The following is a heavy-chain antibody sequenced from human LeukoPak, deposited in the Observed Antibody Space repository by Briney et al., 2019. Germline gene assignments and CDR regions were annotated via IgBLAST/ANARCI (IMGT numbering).Heavy chain of an antibody. V-gene: IGHV3-23*01. CDR3: AKGQEGLESYYFDY. CDR1: GFTFSSYA. Sequence: GGSLRLSCAASGFTFSSYAMSWVRQAPGKGLEWVSAISGSGGSTYYADSVKGRFTISRDNFKNTLYLQMNSLRAEDTAVYYCAKGQEGLESYYFDYWGQGTLVTVSS. D-gene: IGHD3-16*02. J-gene: IGHJ4*02. CDR2: ISGSGGST.